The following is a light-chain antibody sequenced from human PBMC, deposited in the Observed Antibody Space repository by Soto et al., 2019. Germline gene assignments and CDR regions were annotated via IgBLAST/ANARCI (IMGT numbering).Light chain of an antibody. CDR1: QTISSY. CDR3: QQYLSSPPYG. V-gene: IGKV3-20*01. J-gene: IGKJ2*03. Sequence: EIVLTQSPGTLSLSPGERATLSCRASQTISSYLAWYQHKPGQAPRLLIYDASSRATDIPDRFTGSGSGTDFTLTIGRLDPEDFAVYYCQQYLSSPPYGFGQGTKLEIK. CDR2: DAS.